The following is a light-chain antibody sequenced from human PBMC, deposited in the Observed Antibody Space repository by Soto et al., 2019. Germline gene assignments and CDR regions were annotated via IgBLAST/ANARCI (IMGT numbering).Light chain of an antibody. Sequence: SYELTQPPSVSVAPGQTARITCGGNNIGSKSVHWYQQKPGQAPVLVVYDDSGRPSGIPERFSGSNSGNTATLTISRVEAGDEADYYCQVWDSSSDQEVFGGGTKLTVL. CDR1: NIGSKS. J-gene: IGLJ3*02. V-gene: IGLV3-21*02. CDR2: DDS. CDR3: QVWDSSSDQEV.